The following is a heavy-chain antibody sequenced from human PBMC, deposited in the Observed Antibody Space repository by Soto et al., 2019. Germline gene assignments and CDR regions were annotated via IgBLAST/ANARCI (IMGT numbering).Heavy chain of an antibody. CDR1: GYTFTSYA. Sequence: ASMKVSCKASGYTFTSYAMHWVRQAPGQRLEWMGWINAGNGNTKYSQKFQGRVTITRDTSASTAYMELSSLRSEDTAVYYCARDQGITNFGVYSMYHYGIDVWGQRTTVTVSS. D-gene: IGHD3-3*01. V-gene: IGHV1-3*01. CDR3: ARDQGITNFGVYSMYHYGIDV. CDR2: INAGNGNT. J-gene: IGHJ6*02.